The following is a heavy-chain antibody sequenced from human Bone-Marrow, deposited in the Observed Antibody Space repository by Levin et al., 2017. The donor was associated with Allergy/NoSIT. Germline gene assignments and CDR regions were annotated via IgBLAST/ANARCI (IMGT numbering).Heavy chain of an antibody. J-gene: IGHJ3*02. V-gene: IGHV3-13*01. Sequence: GGSLRLSCAASGFTFRGYDIHWVRQVTGNGLEWVSAIGSAGDSYYSDSVRGRFTISRENAKNSLYLHMNSLRAGDTAVYYCTRTGSGGSGWNPAFDIWGQGTMVTVSS. CDR3: TRTGSGGSGWNPAFDI. CDR1: GFTFRGYD. CDR2: IGSAGDS. D-gene: IGHD6-19*01.